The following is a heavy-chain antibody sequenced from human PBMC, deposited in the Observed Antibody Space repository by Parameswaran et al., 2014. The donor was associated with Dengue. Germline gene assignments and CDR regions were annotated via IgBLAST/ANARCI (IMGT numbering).Heavy chain of an antibody. Sequence: WVRQAPGQGLEWMGVIDPNGGTTTFAQKFQGRVTMTRDTSTSTAYMELSSLRSEDTAVYYCAREKWIQETTLDYWGQGTLVTVSS. V-gene: IGHV1-46*01. CDR2: IDPNGGTT. CDR3: AREKWIQETTLDY. J-gene: IGHJ4*02. D-gene: IGHD5-18*01.